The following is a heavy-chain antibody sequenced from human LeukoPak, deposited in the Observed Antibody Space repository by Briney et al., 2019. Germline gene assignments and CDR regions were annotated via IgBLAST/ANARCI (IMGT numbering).Heavy chain of an antibody. D-gene: IGHD3-9*01. Sequence: ASVKVSCKASGYTFTSYGISWVRQAPGQGLEWMGWINPNSGGTNYAQKFQGRVTMTRNTSISTAYMELSSLRSEDTAVYYCARGGVLRYFDWLLTDPNNWFDPWGQGTLVTVSS. V-gene: IGHV1-8*02. CDR1: GYTFTSYG. CDR2: INPNSGGT. CDR3: ARGGVLRYFDWLLTDPNNWFDP. J-gene: IGHJ5*02.